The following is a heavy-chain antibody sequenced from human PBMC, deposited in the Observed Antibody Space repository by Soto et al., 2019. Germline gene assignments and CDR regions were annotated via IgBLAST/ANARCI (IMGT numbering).Heavy chain of an antibody. CDR2: IYPGDSET. V-gene: IGHV5-51*01. CDR3: ARHSGSYDDF. Sequence: GQSLKISCKGSRHSFTSYWIDWVRQMSGKGLEWMGVIYPGDSETKYRPSFQGQVTFSADKSISTAYLQWSSLKASDTAMYYCARHSGSYDDFWGQGALVTV. J-gene: IGHJ4*02. CDR1: RHSFTSYW. D-gene: IGHD1-26*01.